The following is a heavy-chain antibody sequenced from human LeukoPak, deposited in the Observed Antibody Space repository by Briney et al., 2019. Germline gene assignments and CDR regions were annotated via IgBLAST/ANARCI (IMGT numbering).Heavy chain of an antibody. CDR2: IRYDGSNK. V-gene: IGHV3-30*02. Sequence: GGSLRLSCAASGFTFSSYAMSWVRQAPGKGLEWVAFIRYDGSNKYYADSVKGRFTISRDNSKNTLYLQMNSLRAEDTAVYYCAKSTGVNIVVVPAAMDYWGQGTLVTVSS. J-gene: IGHJ4*02. CDR3: AKSTGVNIVVVPAAMDY. CDR1: GFTFSSYA. D-gene: IGHD2-2*01.